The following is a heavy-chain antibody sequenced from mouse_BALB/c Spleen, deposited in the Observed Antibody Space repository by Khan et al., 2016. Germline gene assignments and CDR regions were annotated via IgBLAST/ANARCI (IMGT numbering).Heavy chain of an antibody. V-gene: IGHV1-9*01. CDR3: ARGAY. Sequence: QVQLKQSGAELMKPGASVKISCKASGYTFSSYWIEWVKERPGHGLEWIGEILPGSGSSKYNEKFKVKATFTADTSSNTAYMQLSTLTSEDSAVYYGARGAYWGQGTLVTVSA. CDR1: GYTFSSYW. CDR2: ILPGSGSS. J-gene: IGHJ3*01.